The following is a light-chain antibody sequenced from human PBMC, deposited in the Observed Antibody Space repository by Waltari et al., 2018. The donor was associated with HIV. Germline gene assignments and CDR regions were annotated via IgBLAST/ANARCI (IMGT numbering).Light chain of an antibody. CDR1: QSLLHRNGYNY. CDR2: LGS. Sequence: DIVMTQSPLSLPVTPGEPASISCWSSQSLLHRNGYNYLDWYLQKPGQSPQLLIYLGSNRASGVPDRFSGSGSGTDFTLKISRVEAEDVGVYYCMQALQRITFGQGTRLEIK. CDR3: MQALQRIT. J-gene: IGKJ5*01. V-gene: IGKV2-28*01.